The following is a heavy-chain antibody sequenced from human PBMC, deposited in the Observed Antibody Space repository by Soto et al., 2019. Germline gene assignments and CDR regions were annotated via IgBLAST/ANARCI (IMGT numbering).Heavy chain of an antibody. Sequence: QLQLVESGGGVVQPGRSLRLSCAASGFTFSNFAMHWVRQAPGKGLEWVAVISYDGRNKYYADSVKGRFTISRDNSKNTLFLQMNSLTAEDTAVYYCARSRNCYLTDAFDVWGQGTLVTVSS. J-gene: IGHJ3*01. CDR1: GFTFSNFA. CDR3: ARSRNCYLTDAFDV. CDR2: ISYDGRNK. V-gene: IGHV3-30*04. D-gene: IGHD2-21*01.